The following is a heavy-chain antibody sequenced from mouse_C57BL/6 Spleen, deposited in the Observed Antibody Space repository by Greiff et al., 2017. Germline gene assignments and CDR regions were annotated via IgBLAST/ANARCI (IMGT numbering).Heavy chain of an antibody. V-gene: IGHV1-69*01. CDR2: IDPSDSTT. J-gene: IGHJ3*01. CDR3: ARRETYYSNYEKVWFAY. CDR1: GYTFTSYW. Sequence: QVQLQQPGAELVMPGASVKLSCKASGYTFTSYWMHWVKQRPGQGLEWIGEIDPSDSTTNYNQKFKGKSTLTVDKSSSTAYMQRSSLTSEDSAVYYCARRETYYSNYEKVWFAYWGQGTLVTVSA. D-gene: IGHD2-5*01.